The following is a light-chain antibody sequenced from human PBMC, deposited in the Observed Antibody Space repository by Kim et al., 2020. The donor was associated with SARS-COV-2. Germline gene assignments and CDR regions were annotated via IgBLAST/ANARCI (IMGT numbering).Light chain of an antibody. J-gene: IGKJ3*01. CDR2: AAS. Sequence: AAVDDRARITCRASQDISTCLAWFQQRGGKVPKLLNYAASALHSGVPARFSGSGSGTDFTLTITSLQPEDVATYYCQKYNNAPFTFGPGTKVDIK. CDR3: QKYNNAPFT. V-gene: IGKV1-27*01. CDR1: QDISTC.